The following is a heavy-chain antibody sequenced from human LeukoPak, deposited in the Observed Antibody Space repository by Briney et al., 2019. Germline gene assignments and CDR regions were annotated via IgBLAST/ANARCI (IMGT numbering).Heavy chain of an antibody. J-gene: IGHJ1*01. CDR3: ARDVEGSASK. CDR1: GGSISSSNW. V-gene: IGHV4-4*02. Sequence: PSETLSLTCAVSGGSISSSNWWSWVRQPPGKGLEWIGEIYHSGSTNYNPSLKSRVTISVDTSKNQFSLKLRSVTAADTAVYYCARDVEGSASKWGQGTLVTASS. CDR2: IYHSGST. D-gene: IGHD3-16*01.